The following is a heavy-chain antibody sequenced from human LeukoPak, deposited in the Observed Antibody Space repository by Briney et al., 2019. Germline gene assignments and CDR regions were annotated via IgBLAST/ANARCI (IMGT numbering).Heavy chain of an antibody. CDR2: IYFSGNT. D-gene: IGHD2-21*02. V-gene: IGHV4-39*07. CDR1: GGSISSNNYY. J-gene: IGHJ4*02. Sequence: SETLSLTCTVSGGSISSNNYYWGWIRQPPGKGLEWIGSIYFSGNTYYTPSLKSRVTISVDTSKNQFSLKLSSVTAADTAAYYCARVTRMLGFDYWGQGTLVTVSS. CDR3: ARVTRMLGFDY.